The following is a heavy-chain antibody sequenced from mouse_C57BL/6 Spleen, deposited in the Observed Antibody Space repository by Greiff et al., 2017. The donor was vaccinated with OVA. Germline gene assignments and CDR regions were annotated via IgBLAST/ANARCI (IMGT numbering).Heavy chain of an antibody. D-gene: IGHD2-1*01. Sequence: QVQLQQSGAELVKPGASVKISCKASGYAFSSYWMNWVKQRPGKGLEWIGQIYPGDGDTNYNGKFKGKATLTADKSSSTAYMQLSSLTSEDSAVYFCARNYGNAYAMDYWGQGTSVTVSS. CDR3: ARNYGNAYAMDY. J-gene: IGHJ4*01. CDR2: IYPGDGDT. CDR1: GYAFSSYW. V-gene: IGHV1-80*01.